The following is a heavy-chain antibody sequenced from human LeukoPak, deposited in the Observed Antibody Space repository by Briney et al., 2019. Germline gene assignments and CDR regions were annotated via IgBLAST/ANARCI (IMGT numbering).Heavy chain of an antibody. CDR1: GGTFSSYA. CDR2: IIPILGTA. Sequence: GASVKVSCKASGGTFSSYAISWVRQAPGQGLEWMGGIIPILGTANYAQKFQGRVTITADESMSTAYMELSSLRSEDTAVYYCARDLSYCSSTSCHGMDVWGQGTTVTVSS. V-gene: IGHV1-69*13. CDR3: ARDLSYCSSTSCHGMDV. D-gene: IGHD2-2*01. J-gene: IGHJ6*02.